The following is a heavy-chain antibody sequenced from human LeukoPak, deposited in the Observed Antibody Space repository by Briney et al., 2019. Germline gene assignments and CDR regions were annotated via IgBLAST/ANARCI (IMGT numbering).Heavy chain of an antibody. D-gene: IGHD2-21*01. CDR1: GGSVSSGSYY. Sequence: SETLSLTCTVSGGSVSSGSYYWSWIRQPPGKRLEWIGYIYYSGSTNYNPSLKSRVTISVDTSKNQFSLKLSSVTAADTAVYYCAREMWPSRHFDYWGQGTLVTVSS. V-gene: IGHV4-61*01. CDR2: IYYSGST. CDR3: AREMWPSRHFDY. J-gene: IGHJ4*02.